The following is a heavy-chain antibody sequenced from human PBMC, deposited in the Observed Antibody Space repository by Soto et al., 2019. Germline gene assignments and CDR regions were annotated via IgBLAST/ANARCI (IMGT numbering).Heavy chain of an antibody. D-gene: IGHD3-3*01. CDR1: GYTFTGYY. V-gene: IGHV1-2*02. Sequence: ASVQVSCKASGYTFTGYYMHWVRQAPGQGLEWMGWIDPNSGGTNYAQKFQGRVTMTRDTSISTAYMELSRLRSDDTAVYYCATITILGVVEGRSYYYGMDVWGQGNTVTVS. CDR3: ATITILGVVEGRSYYYGMDV. J-gene: IGHJ6*02. CDR2: IDPNSGGT.